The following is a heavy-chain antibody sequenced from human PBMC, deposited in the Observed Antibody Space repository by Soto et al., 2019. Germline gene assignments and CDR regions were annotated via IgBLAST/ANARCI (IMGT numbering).Heavy chain of an antibody. J-gene: IGHJ5*01. CDR1: GDSFSNHY. V-gene: IGHV4-59*11. CDR2: IFHSGIT. CDR3: ARDRYFYDSRGYYRTLDS. D-gene: IGHD3-22*01. Sequence: LSLTCTISGDSFSNHYWTWIRQSPGKGLEWIGYIFHSGITDYNPSVKSRVTISTDKSRNLFSLNLTSVTAADTAVYYCARDRYFYDSRGYYRTLDSWGQGTLVTVSS.